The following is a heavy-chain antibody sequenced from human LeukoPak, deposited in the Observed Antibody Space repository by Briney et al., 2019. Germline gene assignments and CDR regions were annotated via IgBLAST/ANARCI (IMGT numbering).Heavy chain of an antibody. V-gene: IGHV3-7*03. D-gene: IGHD5-24*01. CDR3: AKEGRSLQTY. CDR2: IKEDGTET. J-gene: IGHJ4*02. CDR1: GFMFSSNW. Sequence: GGSLRLSCTASGFMFSSNWMSWVRLAPGKGLEWVANIKEDGTETYYANSVKGRFTISRDNAKNSLYLQMNSLRVEDTAVYYCAKEGRSLQTYWGQGTLVTVSS.